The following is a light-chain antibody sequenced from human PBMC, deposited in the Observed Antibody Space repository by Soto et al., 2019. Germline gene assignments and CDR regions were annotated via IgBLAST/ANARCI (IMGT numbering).Light chain of an antibody. J-gene: IGLJ2*01. V-gene: IGLV1-44*01. CDR2: SNN. Sequence: QSVLSQPPSASGTPGQRVTISCSGSSSNIGRNTVNWYQQLPGTAPKLLIYSNNQRPSGVPDRFSGSKSGTSASLAISGLQSEDEADYYCAAWDDSLTAYVVFGGGTKVTVL. CDR3: AAWDDSLTAYVV. CDR1: SSNIGRNT.